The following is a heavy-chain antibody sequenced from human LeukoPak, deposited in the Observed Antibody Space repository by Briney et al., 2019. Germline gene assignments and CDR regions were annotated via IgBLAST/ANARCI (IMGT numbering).Heavy chain of an antibody. D-gene: IGHD3-9*01. CDR2: ISYDGSNK. CDR1: GFIFSSYA. CDR3: ARGSDILTGYTPDY. J-gene: IGHJ4*02. V-gene: IGHV3-30-3*01. Sequence: GGSLRLSCAASGFIFSSYAMKWVRQAPGKGLEWVAVISYDGSNKYYADSVKGRFTISRDNSKNTLYLQMNSLRAEDTAVYYCARGSDILTGYTPDYWGQGTLVTVSS.